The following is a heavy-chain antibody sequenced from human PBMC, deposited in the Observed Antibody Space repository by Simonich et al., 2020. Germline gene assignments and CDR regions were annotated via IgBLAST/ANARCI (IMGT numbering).Heavy chain of an antibody. D-gene: IGHD2-2*01. V-gene: IGHV3-15*01. CDR1: GFTFSNAW. CDR3: TTEDCSSTSCPDY. Sequence: EVQLVESGGGLVKPGGSLRLSCAASGFTFSNAWMSWVRQAPGNGLEWGGRVKSNTDGRKTDDASPVKGRFTLSRDDSKNTLYLQMNSRKTEDTAVYYCTTEDCSSTSCPDYWGQGTLVTVSS. CDR2: VKSNTDGRKT. J-gene: IGHJ4*02.